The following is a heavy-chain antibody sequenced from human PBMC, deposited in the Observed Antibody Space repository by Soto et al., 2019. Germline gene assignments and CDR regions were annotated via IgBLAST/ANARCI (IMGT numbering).Heavy chain of an antibody. Sequence: GGSLRLACAPPGFTFNSYVMTWIRQAPGKGLEGFSAVTSIVASTSYADSVKGRFTTSRDNSKNTLYLQTNSLGAVDTAVYYCARGLASGLTRGYYNYYGLDVWGQGTTVTVSS. J-gene: IGHJ6*02. V-gene: IGHV3-23*01. CDR3: ARGLASGLTRGYYNYYGLDV. CDR2: VTSIVAST. CDR1: GFTFNSYV. D-gene: IGHD3-10*01.